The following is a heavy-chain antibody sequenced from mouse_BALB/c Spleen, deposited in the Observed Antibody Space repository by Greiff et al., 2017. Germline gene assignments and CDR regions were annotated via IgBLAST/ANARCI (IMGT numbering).Heavy chain of an antibody. CDR1: GYAFSSYW. CDR2: IYPGDGDT. J-gene: IGHJ2*01. V-gene: IGHV1-80*01. Sequence: VKLMESGAELVRPGSSVKISCKASGYAFSSYWMNWVKQRPGQGLEWIGRIYPGDGDTNYNGKFKGKATLTADKSSSTAYMQLSSLTSEDSAVYFCARGGTMNFDYWGQGTTLTVSS. D-gene: IGHD3-3*01. CDR3: ARGGTMNFDY.